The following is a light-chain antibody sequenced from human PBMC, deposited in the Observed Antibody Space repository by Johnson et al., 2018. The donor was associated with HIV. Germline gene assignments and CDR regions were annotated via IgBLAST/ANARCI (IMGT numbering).Light chain of an antibody. Sequence: QSALTQPPSVSAAPGQKVTISCSGSSSNIGNNYVSWYQQFPGTAPKLVIYDNNKRPSGIPDRFSGSKSGTSATLGITGLQTGDEADYYCGTWDSSLSAGGYVFGTGTKVTVL. CDR3: GTWDSSLSAGGYV. CDR1: SSNIGNNY. J-gene: IGLJ1*01. V-gene: IGLV1-51*01. CDR2: DNN.